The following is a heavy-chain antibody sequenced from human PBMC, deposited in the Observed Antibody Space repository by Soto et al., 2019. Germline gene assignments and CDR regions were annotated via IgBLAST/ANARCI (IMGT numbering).Heavy chain of an antibody. Sequence: QVQLVQSGAEVKKPGSSVKVSCKASGGTFSSYAISWVRQAPGQGLEWMGGIIPIFGTANYAQKFQGRVTITADESTSTAYMELSSLRSEDTAVYYCARMIDRYSSSYADYYYYGMDVWGQGTTVTVSS. V-gene: IGHV1-69*01. CDR2: IIPIFGTA. J-gene: IGHJ6*02. CDR1: GGTFSSYA. D-gene: IGHD6-6*01. CDR3: ARMIDRYSSSYADYYYYGMDV.